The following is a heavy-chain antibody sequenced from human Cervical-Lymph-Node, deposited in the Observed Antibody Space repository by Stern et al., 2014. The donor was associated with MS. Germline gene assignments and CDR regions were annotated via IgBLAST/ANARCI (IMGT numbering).Heavy chain of an antibody. CDR2: ISSSGGST. J-gene: IGHJ4*02. CDR1: GFTFSNYA. CDR3: AKGELASSWYTLLDY. V-gene: IGHV3-23*04. D-gene: IGHD3-10*01. Sequence: EQLVQSGGGLGQPGGSLRLSCAASGFTFSNYAMSWVRQAPGKGLEWVSAISSSGGSTFYADAEKGRFTISRDNSKNTLYLQMSNLRVEDTAIYYCAKGELASSWYTLLDYWGQGTLVTVSS.